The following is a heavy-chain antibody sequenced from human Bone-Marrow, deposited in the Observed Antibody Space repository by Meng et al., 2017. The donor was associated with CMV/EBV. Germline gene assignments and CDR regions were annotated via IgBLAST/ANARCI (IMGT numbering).Heavy chain of an antibody. CDR2: INPNSGGT. Sequence: ASVKVSCKASGYTFTGYYMHWVRQAPGQGLEWMGWINPNSGGTNYPQKFQGRVTMTRDTSISTAYMELSRLRSDDTAVYYCARDLGRYFDWLGNWFDPWGQGTLVTVSS. V-gene: IGHV1-2*02. CDR3: ARDLGRYFDWLGNWFDP. J-gene: IGHJ5*02. D-gene: IGHD3-9*01. CDR1: GYTFTGYY.